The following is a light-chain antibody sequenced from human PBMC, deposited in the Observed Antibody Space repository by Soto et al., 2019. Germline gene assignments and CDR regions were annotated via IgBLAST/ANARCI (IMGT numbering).Light chain of an antibody. CDR2: KIS. V-gene: IGKV2-24*01. CDR1: QSLVHSDGGTY. Sequence: DIVMTQTPLSSPVTLGQPASISCMSSQSLVHSDGGTYLNWLQQRPGQPPRLLIYKISKRFSGVPDRFTGSGAGTDFTLKISRVAAEDVGTYYCMQQTQFPFTFGGGTKVDIK. CDR3: MQQTQFPFT. J-gene: IGKJ4*01.